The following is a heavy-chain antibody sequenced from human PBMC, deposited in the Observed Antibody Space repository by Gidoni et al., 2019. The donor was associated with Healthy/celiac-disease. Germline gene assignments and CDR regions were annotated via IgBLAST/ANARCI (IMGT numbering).Heavy chain of an antibody. Sequence: QVQLVQSGAEVKKPGASVKVSCKASGYTFTSYYMHWVRQAPGQGLEWMGIINPSGGSTSYAQKFQGRVTMTRDTSTSTVYMELSSLRSEDTAVYYCARAGITGDLENWFDPWGQGTLVTVSS. CDR1: GYTFTSYY. CDR3: ARAGITGDLENWFDP. CDR2: INPSGGST. D-gene: IGHD7-27*01. V-gene: IGHV1-46*03. J-gene: IGHJ5*02.